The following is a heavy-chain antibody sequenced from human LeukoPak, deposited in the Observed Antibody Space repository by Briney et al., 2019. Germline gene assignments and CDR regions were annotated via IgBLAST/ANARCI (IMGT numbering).Heavy chain of an antibody. Sequence: GGLKRLSCAASGFTFSPYWMHWVRRAPGKGLVWVSRIKDDGRITRYADSVKGRFTISRDNAKNTLFLQVNSLRADDTAVYYCTRGDNFDYWGQGTLLTLPS. V-gene: IGHV3-74*01. J-gene: IGHJ4*02. CDR1: GFTFSPYW. CDR2: IKDDGRIT. CDR3: TRGDNFDY. D-gene: IGHD2-21*02.